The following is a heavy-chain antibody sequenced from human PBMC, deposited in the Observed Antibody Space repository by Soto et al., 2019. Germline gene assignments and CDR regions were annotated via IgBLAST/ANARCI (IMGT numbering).Heavy chain of an antibody. Sequence: SGGSLRLSCAASGFTFSSYAMHWVRQAPGKGLEWVAVISYDGSNKYYADSVKGRFTISRDNSKNTLYLQMNSLRAEDTAVYYCAETHYDFWSGYFIWGQGTTVTVSS. CDR2: ISYDGSNK. CDR1: GFTFSSYA. J-gene: IGHJ6*02. CDR3: AETHYDFWSGYFI. V-gene: IGHV3-30-3*01. D-gene: IGHD3-3*01.